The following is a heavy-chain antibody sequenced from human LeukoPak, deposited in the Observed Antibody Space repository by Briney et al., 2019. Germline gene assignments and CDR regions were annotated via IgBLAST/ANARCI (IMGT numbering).Heavy chain of an antibody. CDR1: GFTFDTYG. J-gene: IGHJ4*02. CDR3: AKGGYCSATRCYVGKGMDD. D-gene: IGHD2-2*01. Sequence: GGSLRLSCAASGFTFDTYGMHWVRQAPGKGLEWVAVISHDGVDKYYADSVKGRFTISRDNSKNTVSLQVNSLRAEDTAAHYCAKGGYCSATRCYVGKGMDDWGQGTLVTVSS. CDR2: ISHDGVDK. V-gene: IGHV3-30*18.